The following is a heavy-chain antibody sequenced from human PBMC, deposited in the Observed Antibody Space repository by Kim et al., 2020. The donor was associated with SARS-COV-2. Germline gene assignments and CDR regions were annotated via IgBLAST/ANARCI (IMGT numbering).Heavy chain of an antibody. CDR2: INHSGST. CDR1: GGSFGGYY. J-gene: IGHJ3*02. D-gene: IGHD6-6*01. CDR3: ARGYSSSSRAFDI. V-gene: IGHV4-34*01. Sequence: SETLSLTCAVYGGSFGGYYWSWIRQPPGKGLEWIGEINHSGSTNYNPSLKSRVTISVDTSKNQFSLKLSSVTAADTAVYYCARGYSSSSRAFDIWGQGT.